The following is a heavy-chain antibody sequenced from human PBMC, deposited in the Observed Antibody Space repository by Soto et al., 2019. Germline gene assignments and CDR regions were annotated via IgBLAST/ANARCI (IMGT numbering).Heavy chain of an antibody. J-gene: IGHJ6*02. CDR1: GGSISGYS. CDR3: ARTPRTIFGVVTGVGGMDV. Sequence: SETLSLTCTVSGGSISGYSWSWIRQPPGKGLEWIGSIYDNGITNYNPSLNNRVIISLDTSKNQFSLMLTSVTAGDTAVHYCARTPRTIFGVVTGVGGMDVWGQGTTVTVS. CDR2: IYDNGIT. V-gene: IGHV4-59*01. D-gene: IGHD3-3*01.